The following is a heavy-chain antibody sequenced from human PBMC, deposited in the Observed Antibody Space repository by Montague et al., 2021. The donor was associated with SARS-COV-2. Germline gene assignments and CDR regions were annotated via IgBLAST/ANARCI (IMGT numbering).Heavy chain of an antibody. D-gene: IGHD3-22*01. Sequence: SQTRSLTCNVSGGSIGSYYWSWIRQPPGKGLEWIGYVYTNGRTNYNPSLKSRATLSVDVSKNQFSVTLTSVTGADTAVYFCARGRPYDSQYWGRGTLVTVSS. CDR2: VYTNGRT. CDR1: GGSIGSYY. J-gene: IGHJ4*02. CDR3: ARGRPYDSQY. V-gene: IGHV4-59*01.